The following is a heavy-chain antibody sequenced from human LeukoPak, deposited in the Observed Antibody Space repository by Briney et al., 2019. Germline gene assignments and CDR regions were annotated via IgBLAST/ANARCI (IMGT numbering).Heavy chain of an antibody. CDR1: GGSFSSYY. CDR2: IYTTGTS. J-gene: IGHJ4*02. D-gene: IGHD3-22*01. V-gene: IGHV4-4*07. Sequence: SETLSLTCTVFGGSFSSYYWSWVRQPAGKGLEWIGRIYTTGTSKYNPSLQSRVTMSVDESKRQFSLNVTSVTAADTAVYYCARAGDPSYYDRRGYYFAFWGQGIQVTVPS. CDR3: ARAGDPSYYDRRGYYFAF.